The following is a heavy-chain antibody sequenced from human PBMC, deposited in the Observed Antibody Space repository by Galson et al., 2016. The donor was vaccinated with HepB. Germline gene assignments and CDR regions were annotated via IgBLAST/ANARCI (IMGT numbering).Heavy chain of an antibody. CDR3: TTWLSHHFDY. D-gene: IGHD6-19*01. V-gene: IGHV3-23*01. Sequence: SLRLSCAASGFTFRHYALSWVRRAPGKGLEWVSHIDGPTPDTHYADSVRGRFSIYRDNSRDTLYLQMDSLTAEDSAIYYCTTWLSHHFDYWGQGTLLTVSS. J-gene: IGHJ4*02. CDR1: GFTFRHYA. CDR2: IDGPTPDT.